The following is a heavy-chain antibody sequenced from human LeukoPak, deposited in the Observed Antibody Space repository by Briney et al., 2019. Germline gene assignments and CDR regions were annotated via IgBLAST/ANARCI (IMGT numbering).Heavy chain of an antibody. J-gene: IGHJ4*02. CDR3: ARDAPPYCSGGSCYSRY. CDR2: IKQDGSEK. V-gene: IGHV3-7*01. D-gene: IGHD2-15*01. CDR1: RFTFSSYW. Sequence: GGSLRLSCAASRFTFSSYWMSWVRQAPGKGLEWVANIKQDGSEKYYVDFVKGRFTISRDNAKNSLYLQMKRLRAEDTAVCRGARDAPPYCSGGSCYSRYWGQGALVTVSS.